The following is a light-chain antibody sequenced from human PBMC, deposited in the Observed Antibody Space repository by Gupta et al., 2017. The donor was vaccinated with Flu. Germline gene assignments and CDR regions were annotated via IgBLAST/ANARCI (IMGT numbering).Light chain of an antibody. Sequence: DIQITQFPSSLSASVGDRVTITCRASQSISNHLNGYQQNTGNAPNLLIYGASTSQSGVPPKFSGTRSGTEFSLTISSLQPEDSATAYCQQSYSAPLTFGGGTKVEIK. J-gene: IGKJ4*01. V-gene: IGKV1-39*01. CDR2: GAS. CDR3: QQSYSAPLT. CDR1: QSISNH.